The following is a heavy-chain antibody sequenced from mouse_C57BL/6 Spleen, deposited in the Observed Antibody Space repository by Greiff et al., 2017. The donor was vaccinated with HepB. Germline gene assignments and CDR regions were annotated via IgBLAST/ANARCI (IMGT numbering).Heavy chain of an antibody. V-gene: IGHV1-50*01. J-gene: IGHJ3*01. CDR2: IDPSDSYT. CDR3: ARGETGTEGAWFAY. Sequence: VQLQQPGAELVKPGASVKLSCKASGYTFTSYWMQWVKQRPGQGLEWIGEIDPSDSYTNYNQKFKGKATLTVDTSSSTAYMQLSSLTSEDSAVYYCARGETGTEGAWFAYWGQGTLVTVSA. D-gene: IGHD4-1*01. CDR1: GYTFTSYW.